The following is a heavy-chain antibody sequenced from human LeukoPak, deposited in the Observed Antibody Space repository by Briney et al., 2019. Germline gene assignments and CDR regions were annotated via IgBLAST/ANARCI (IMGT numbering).Heavy chain of an antibody. D-gene: IGHD6-13*01. CDR1: GGSISSGGYY. CDR2: IYYSGST. J-gene: IGHJ6*02. V-gene: IGHV4-31*03. CDR3: ARGASSSWYTHYYGMDV. Sequence: PSQTLSLTCTVSGGSISSGGYYWSWIRQHPGKGLEWIGYIYYSGSTNYNPSLKSRVTISVDTSKNQFSLKLSSVTAADTAVYYCARGASSSWYTHYYGMDVWGQGTTVTVSS.